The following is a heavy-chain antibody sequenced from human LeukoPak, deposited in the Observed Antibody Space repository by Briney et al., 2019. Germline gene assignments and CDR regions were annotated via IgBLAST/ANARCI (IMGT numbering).Heavy chain of an antibody. Sequence: KPSETLSLTCTVSGGSISSGSYDWGWIRQPPGKGLEWIGTIYYSGSTFYNPSLKSRVTTSVDTSKNQFSLKLSSVTAADTAVYYCARATLRFLEGALVWFDPWGQGTLVTVSS. J-gene: IGHJ5*02. D-gene: IGHD3-3*01. CDR2: IYYSGST. CDR3: ARATLRFLEGALVWFDP. V-gene: IGHV4-39*07. CDR1: GGSISSGSYD.